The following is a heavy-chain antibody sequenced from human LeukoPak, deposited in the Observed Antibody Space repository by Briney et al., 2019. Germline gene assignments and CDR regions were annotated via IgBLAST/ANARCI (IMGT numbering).Heavy chain of an antibody. Sequence: ASVKVSCKASGYTFTDYYIHWVRQAPGQGVEWMGWINPTSDTTNSPPKFEGRVTMTRDTSITTVYMQLSRLTSDDTAVYYCARGAAVTPRSADHIPWGYWGQGTLVTVSS. J-gene: IGHJ4*02. D-gene: IGHD2-21*02. CDR3: ARGAAVTPRSADHIPWGY. CDR2: INPTSDTT. CDR1: GYTFTDYY. V-gene: IGHV1-2*02.